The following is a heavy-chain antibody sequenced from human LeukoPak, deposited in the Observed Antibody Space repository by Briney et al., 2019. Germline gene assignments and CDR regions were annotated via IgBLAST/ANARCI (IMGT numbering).Heavy chain of an antibody. CDR1: GYSFTVYW. V-gene: IGHV5-10-1*01. D-gene: IGHD2-21*02. J-gene: IGHJ3*02. Sequence: GESLKISCKGSGYSFTVYWVGWVRQLPGKGLEWMGRIDPSDSYTNYSPSFQGHVTISADKSISTAYLQWSSLKASDTAMYYCARRALPPAYCGGDCFDAFDIWGQGTMVTVSS. CDR3: ARRALPPAYCGGDCFDAFDI. CDR2: IDPSDSYT.